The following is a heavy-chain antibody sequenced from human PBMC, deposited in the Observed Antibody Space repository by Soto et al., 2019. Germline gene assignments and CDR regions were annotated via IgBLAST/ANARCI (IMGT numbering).Heavy chain of an antibody. J-gene: IGHJ4*02. CDR1: GGSISSYY. V-gene: IGHV4-4*07. D-gene: IGHD6-6*01. CDR2: IYTSGST. Sequence: SETLSLTCTVSGGSISSYYWSWIRQPAGKGLEWIGRIYTSGSTHYNPSLKSRVTISVDTSKNQFSLKLSSVTAADTAVYYCAREAIAARLAIYYFDYCGQGTLGTLS. CDR3: AREAIAARLAIYYFDY.